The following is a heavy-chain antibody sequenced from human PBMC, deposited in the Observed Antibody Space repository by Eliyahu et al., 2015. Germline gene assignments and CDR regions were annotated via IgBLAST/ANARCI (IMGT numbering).Heavy chain of an antibody. V-gene: IGHV3-9*01. D-gene: IGHD1-26*01. J-gene: IGHJ6*02. Sequence: EMQLVESGGGLVQPGRSLRLSCAAXGFIXDEYAMHWVRQAPGKGLEWVSGISWRSNSIGYADSVKGRFTISRDNAKNSLYLQMNSLRAEDTALYYCAKDKWSGRTHGMDVWGQGTTVTVSS. CDR1: GFIXDEYA. CDR3: AKDKWSGRTHGMDV. CDR2: ISWRSNSI.